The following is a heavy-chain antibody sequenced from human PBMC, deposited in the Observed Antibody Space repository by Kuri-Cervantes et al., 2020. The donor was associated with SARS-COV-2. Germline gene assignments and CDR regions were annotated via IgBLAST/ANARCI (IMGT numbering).Heavy chain of an antibody. D-gene: IGHD2-15*01. CDR3: ARGGSVTIRTGSEPPLS. J-gene: IGHJ5*02. V-gene: IGHV1-46*01. CDR2: INPSGGST. Sequence: ASVKVSCKASGYTFTNYYVYWVRQVPGQGLEWVGTINPSGGSTSYAQKFQGRVTMTRDTSTSTVYMELSSLRSAYTAVYYCARGGSVTIRTGSEPPLSWGQGTLVTVSS. CDR1: GYTFTNYY.